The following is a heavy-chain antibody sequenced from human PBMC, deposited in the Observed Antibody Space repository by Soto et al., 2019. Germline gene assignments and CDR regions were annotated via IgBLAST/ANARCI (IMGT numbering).Heavy chain of an antibody. CDR2: ISWNSGSI. Sequence: EVQLVESGGGLVQPGRSLRLSCAASGFIFDDYAIHWVRQAPGKGLEWVSGISWNSGSIAYADSVKGRFTISRDKAKNSLYLQMNSLRADVTAMYYCAKVTSAGDHVGLYYFDDWGQGTPVTVSP. CDR1: GFIFDDYA. V-gene: IGHV3-9*01. CDR3: AKVTSAGDHVGLYYFDD. J-gene: IGHJ4*02. D-gene: IGHD4-17*01.